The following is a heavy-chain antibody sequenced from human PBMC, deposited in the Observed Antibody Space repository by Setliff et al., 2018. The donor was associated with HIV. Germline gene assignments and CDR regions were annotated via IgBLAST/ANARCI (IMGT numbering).Heavy chain of an antibody. CDR1: GVSISDHY. D-gene: IGHD3-9*01. CDR2: IYSSGTT. V-gene: IGHV4-4*09. Sequence: PPETLSLTCFVSGVSISDHYWGWIRQPPGKGLEWIGYIYSSGTTQYNPAVESRVTMSLDTSRDQFSLNLRSVTAADTAVYYCAKTIGRYFDIFDNWGQGTLVTVSS. CDR3: AKTIGRYFDIFDN. J-gene: IGHJ4*02.